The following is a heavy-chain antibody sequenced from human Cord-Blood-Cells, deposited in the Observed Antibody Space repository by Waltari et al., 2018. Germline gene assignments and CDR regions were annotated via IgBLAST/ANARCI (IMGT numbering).Heavy chain of an antibody. CDR3: ARHEWLSDFQH. CDR2: IYYSGST. V-gene: IGHV4-39*01. CDR1: AGSISSSRYY. D-gene: IGHD6-19*01. J-gene: IGHJ1*01. Sequence: QLHLQESCPGPVKPSETLSLPCTASAGSISSSRYYRGWIRQPPGKGLEWIGSIYYSGSTYYNPSLKSRVTISVDTSKNQFSLKLSSVTAADTAVYYCARHEWLSDFQHWGQGTLVTVSS.